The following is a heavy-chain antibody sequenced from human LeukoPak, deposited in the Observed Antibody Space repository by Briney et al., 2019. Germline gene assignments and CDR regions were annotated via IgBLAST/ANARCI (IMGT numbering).Heavy chain of an antibody. J-gene: IGHJ4*02. V-gene: IGHV1-18*01. CDR3: AKGGYSYGPMYYFDY. Sequence: GASVKVSCKASGYTFTSYGISWVRQAPGQGLEWMGWISAYNGNTNYAQKLQGRVTMTTDTSTSTAYMELRSLRSDDTAVYYCAKGGYSYGPMYYFDYWGQGTLVTVSS. CDR1: GYTFTSYG. D-gene: IGHD5-18*01. CDR2: ISAYNGNT.